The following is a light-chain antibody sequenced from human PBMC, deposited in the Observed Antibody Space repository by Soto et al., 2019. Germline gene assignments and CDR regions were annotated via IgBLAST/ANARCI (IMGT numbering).Light chain of an antibody. CDR1: QSISSY. CDR3: QQSYSTPRT. V-gene: IGKV1-39*01. CDR2: AAS. Sequence: DIQMTQSPSSLSASVGDRVTITCRVSQSISSYLNWFQQKPGKAPKLLIYAASILQSGVPSRFSGSGSGTDFTLTISSLQPEDFATYYCQQSYSTPRTFGQGTTVEIK. J-gene: IGKJ1*01.